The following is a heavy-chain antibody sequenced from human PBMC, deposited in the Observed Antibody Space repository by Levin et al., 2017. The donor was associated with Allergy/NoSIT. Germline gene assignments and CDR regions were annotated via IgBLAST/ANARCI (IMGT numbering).Heavy chain of an antibody. V-gene: IGHV1-2*02. CDR2: INPNNGDT. Sequence: PAASVKVSCKASGYTFSNYFIHWVRQAPGQGREWVGWINPNNGDTSYGQMFQGRVTMTSDRSISTVYLALNSLPPDATAVYYCARLALASGAFDYWGQGSLVTVSS. CDR3: ARLALASGAFDY. J-gene: IGHJ4*02. CDR1: GYTFSNYF. D-gene: IGHD3-10*01.